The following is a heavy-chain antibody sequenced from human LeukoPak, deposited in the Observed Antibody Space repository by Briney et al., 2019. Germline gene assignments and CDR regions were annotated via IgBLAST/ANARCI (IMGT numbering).Heavy chain of an antibody. CDR3: AHLADAFDI. CDR1: GGSISSSSYY. J-gene: IGHJ3*02. Sequence: SETLSLTCTVSGGSISSSSYYWGWIRQPPGKGLEWIGSIYYSGSTNYNPSLKSRVTISVDKSKNQFSLKLSSVTAADTAVYYCAHLADAFDIWGQGTMVTVSS. CDR2: IYYSGST. V-gene: IGHV4-39*07.